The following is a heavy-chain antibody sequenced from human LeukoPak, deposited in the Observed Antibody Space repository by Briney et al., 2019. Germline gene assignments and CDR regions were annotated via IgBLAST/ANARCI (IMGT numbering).Heavy chain of an antibody. J-gene: IGHJ6*02. V-gene: IGHV1-18*01. CDR1: GYTFSSYG. Sequence: ASLKVSCKASGYTFSSYGINWVRQAPGQGLEWMGWISASNGHTNYAQKFQGRVTMTTDTSTSTAYMELRALRTDDTAAYYCARDRVSFSYYYYGMDVWGQGTTVTVSS. D-gene: IGHD3-3*01. CDR2: ISASNGHT. CDR3: ARDRVSFSYYYYGMDV.